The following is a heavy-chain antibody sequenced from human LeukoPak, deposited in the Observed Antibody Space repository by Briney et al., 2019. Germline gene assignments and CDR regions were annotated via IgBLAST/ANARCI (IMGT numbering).Heavy chain of an antibody. J-gene: IGHJ4*02. CDR3: AKGSRWELPIDY. CDR2: ISGSGSYT. CDR1: GFTFSSYA. D-gene: IGHD1-26*01. Sequence: PGGSLRLSCVASGFTFSSYAMTWVRQAPGKGLEWVSAISGSGSYTYYADSVKGRFTISRDNSKNTLSLQMNLLRPEDTAAYYCAKGSRWELPIDYWGQGALVTVSS. V-gene: IGHV3-23*01.